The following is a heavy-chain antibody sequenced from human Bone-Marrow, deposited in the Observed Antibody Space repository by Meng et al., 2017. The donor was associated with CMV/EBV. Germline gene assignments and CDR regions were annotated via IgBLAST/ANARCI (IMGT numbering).Heavy chain of an antibody. V-gene: IGHV1-2*02. Sequence: ASVKVSCKASGYTFTGYYMHWVRQAPGQGLEWMGWINPNSGGTNYAQKFQGRVTMTRDTSISTAYMELSRLRSDDTAVYYCARVRVVIIKTYGMDVWGQGTTVTVPS. CDR2: INPNSGGT. D-gene: IGHD3-3*01. J-gene: IGHJ6*02. CDR1: GYTFTGYY. CDR3: ARVRVVIIKTYGMDV.